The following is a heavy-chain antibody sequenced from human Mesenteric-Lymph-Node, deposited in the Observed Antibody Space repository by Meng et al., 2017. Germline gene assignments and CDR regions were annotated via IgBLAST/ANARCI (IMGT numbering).Heavy chain of an antibody. J-gene: IGHJ6*02. Sequence: ASVKVSCKASGYTFSSYGVTWVRQAPGQGLEWMGIINPSGGSSSYAQKFQGRVTMTRDTSKNQFSLKLSSVTAADTAVYYCAREMGDYGDYVGSAVDVWGQGTTVTVSS. CDR3: AREMGDYGDYVGSAVDV. CDR1: GYTFSSYG. V-gene: IGHV1-46*01. CDR2: INPSGGSS. D-gene: IGHD4-17*01.